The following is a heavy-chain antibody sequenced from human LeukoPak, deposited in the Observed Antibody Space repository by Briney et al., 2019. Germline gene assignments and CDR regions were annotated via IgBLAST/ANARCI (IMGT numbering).Heavy chain of an antibody. D-gene: IGHD3-22*01. CDR2: ISYDGSNK. Sequence: SCKASGYTFTSYYMHWVRQAPGKGLEWVAVISYDGSNKYYADSVKGRFTISRDNSKNTLYLQMNSLRAEDTAVYYCARDIHSSGYYFDYWGQGTLVTVSS. V-gene: IGHV3-30-3*01. CDR1: GYTFTSYY. J-gene: IGHJ4*02. CDR3: ARDIHSSGYYFDY.